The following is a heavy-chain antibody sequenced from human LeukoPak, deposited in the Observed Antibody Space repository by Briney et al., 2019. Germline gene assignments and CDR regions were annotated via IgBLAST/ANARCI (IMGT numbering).Heavy chain of an antibody. CDR1: GGSFSGYY. CDR2: INHSGST. D-gene: IGHD3-22*01. Sequence: TSETLSLTCAVYGGSFSGYYWSWIRQPPGKGLEWIGEINHSGSTNYNPSLKSRVTISVDTSKNQFSLKLSPVTAADTAVYYCARGDSSGYYYSWFDPWGQGTLVTVSS. V-gene: IGHV4-34*01. CDR3: ARGDSSGYYYSWFDP. J-gene: IGHJ5*02.